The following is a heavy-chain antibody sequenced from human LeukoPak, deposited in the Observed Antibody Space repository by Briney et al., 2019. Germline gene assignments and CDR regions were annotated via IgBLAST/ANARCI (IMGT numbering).Heavy chain of an antibody. CDR3: ARVKSRGYCTNGVCYPFDY. CDR2: ISSSSSYI. J-gene: IGHJ4*02. CDR1: GFTFSSYS. V-gene: IGHV3-21*01. D-gene: IGHD2-8*01. Sequence: PGGSQRLSCAASGFTFSSYSMSWVRQAPGKGLEWVSSISSSSSYIYYADSVKGRFTISRDNAKNSLYLQMNSLRAEDTAVYYCARVKSRGYCTNGVCYPFDYWGQGTLVTVSS.